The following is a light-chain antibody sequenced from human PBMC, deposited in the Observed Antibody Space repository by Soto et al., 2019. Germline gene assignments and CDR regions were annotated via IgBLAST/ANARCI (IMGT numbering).Light chain of an antibody. CDR2: AAA. J-gene: IGKJ1*01. CDR1: QRIGTH. V-gene: IGKV1-39*01. Sequence: DIQMTQSPSSLSASVGDRVTITCRTSQRIGTHLNWYHEKPGKAPTLLIYAAATLQSGVPSRCSGSGSGADFTITTSSLHPEDVATYYCQQSYSNPWTFGQGTKVEIK. CDR3: QQSYSNPWT.